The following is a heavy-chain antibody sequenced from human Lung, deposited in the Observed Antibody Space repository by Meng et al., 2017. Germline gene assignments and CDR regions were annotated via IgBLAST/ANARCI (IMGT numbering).Heavy chain of an antibody. CDR3: VRGGQDQAYYDFWSGPFDP. D-gene: IGHD3-3*01. CDR2: IYHSGRT. Sequence: VQGYDSAPGLVRPCGPLCLTRAFFGGPIRSRNLLSWGRQSPGKGLEWIGEIYHSGRTNYNPSLESRVTISLDKSQNHFSLKVKSVTAADTAVYYCVRGGQDQAYYDFWSGPFDPWGQGTLVTVSS. J-gene: IGHJ5*02. V-gene: IGHV4-4*02. CDR1: GGPIRSRNL.